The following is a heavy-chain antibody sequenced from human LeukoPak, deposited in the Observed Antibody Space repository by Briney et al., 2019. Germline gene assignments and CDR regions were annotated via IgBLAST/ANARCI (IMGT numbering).Heavy chain of an antibody. CDR2: IYPDDSDT. J-gene: IGHJ3*01. CDR1: GYRFTNFW. D-gene: IGHD3-22*01. Sequence: GESLKISCQGSGYRFTNFWIGWVRQMPGKGLEWMGIIYPDDSDTRYSPSFQDQVTISADKSVRTAYLQWSSLKASDTAMYYCARPNITSYYDSRGYDAFDVWGQGTMVTVSS. V-gene: IGHV5-51*01. CDR3: ARPNITSYYDSRGYDAFDV.